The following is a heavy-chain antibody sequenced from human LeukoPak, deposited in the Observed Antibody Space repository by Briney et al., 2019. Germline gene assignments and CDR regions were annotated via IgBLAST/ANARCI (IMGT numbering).Heavy chain of an antibody. CDR3: AKDRGMQVWSFDN. D-gene: IGHD3-10*01. J-gene: IGHJ4*02. V-gene: IGHV3-30*02. CDR2: IRYDGSNK. Sequence: GGSLRLSCAASGFTFSSYGMHWVRQAPGKGLEWVAFIRYDGSNKYYADSVKGRFTISRDNSENTLSLQMNSLRAEDRAVYYCAKDRGMQVWSFDNWGQGTLVTVSS. CDR1: GFTFSSYG.